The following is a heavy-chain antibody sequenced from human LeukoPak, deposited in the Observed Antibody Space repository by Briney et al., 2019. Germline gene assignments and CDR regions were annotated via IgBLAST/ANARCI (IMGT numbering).Heavy chain of an antibody. V-gene: IGHV4-61*08. CDR1: GGSISSGGYS. Sequence: SETLSLTCAVSGGSISSGGYSWSWIRQPPGKGLEWIGYIYYSGSTNYNPSLKSRVTISVDTSKNQFSLKLSSVTAADTAVYYCARVRAAAGIIIDYWGQGTLVTVSS. D-gene: IGHD6-13*01. J-gene: IGHJ4*02. CDR3: ARVRAAAGIIIDY. CDR2: IYYSGST.